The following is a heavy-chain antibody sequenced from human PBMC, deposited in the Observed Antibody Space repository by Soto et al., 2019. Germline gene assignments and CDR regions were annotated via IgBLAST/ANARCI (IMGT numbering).Heavy chain of an antibody. CDR3: ARSGSYFLGPEAPDY. D-gene: IGHD1-26*01. Sequence: DLEWIGYIYYSGSTYYNPSLKSRVTISVDTSKNQFSLKLSSVTAADTAVYYCARSGSYFLGPEAPDYWGQGTLVTVSS. CDR2: IYYSGST. J-gene: IGHJ4*02. V-gene: IGHV4-31*02.